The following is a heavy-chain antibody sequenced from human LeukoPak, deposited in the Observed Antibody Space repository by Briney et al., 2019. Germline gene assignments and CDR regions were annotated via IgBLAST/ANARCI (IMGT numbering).Heavy chain of an antibody. V-gene: IGHV4-34*01. D-gene: IGHD6-19*01. Sequence: SETLSLTCAVYGGSFSGYFWTWFRQPPGKGLEWIGEINPSGTTKYHPSLKSRVTISVDTSKNQFSLKVNSVTAADTATYYCAREVAAGSYRGFDYWGQGTLVTVSS. CDR3: AREVAAGSYRGFDY. CDR1: GGSFSGYF. CDR2: INPSGTT. J-gene: IGHJ4*02.